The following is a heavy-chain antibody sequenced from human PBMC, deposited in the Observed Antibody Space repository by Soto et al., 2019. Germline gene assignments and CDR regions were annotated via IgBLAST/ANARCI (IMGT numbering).Heavy chain of an antibody. J-gene: IGHJ4*02. V-gene: IGHV3-7*05. CDR2: MNRDGTEK. CDR1: GFTFSSYW. CDR3: ARDPNSGYDRGRNY. Sequence: EELLVESGGGLVQPGGSLRLSCAASGFTFSSYWMSWVRQTPGKGLEWVANMNRDGTEKYYVDSVAGRFTISRDNARNALYLQMNNLRVDDTAVYYCARDPNSGYDRGRNYWGPGTLVSVSS. D-gene: IGHD5-12*01.